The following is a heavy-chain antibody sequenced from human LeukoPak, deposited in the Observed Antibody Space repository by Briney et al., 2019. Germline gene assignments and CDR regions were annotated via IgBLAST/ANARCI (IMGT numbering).Heavy chain of an antibody. CDR2: ISSSSSYI. V-gene: IGHV3-21*01. CDR3: ARGRYSSRSGGYYFDI. CDR1: GFTFSSYS. Sequence: GGSLRLSCAASGFTFSSYSMNWVRQAPGKGLEWVSSISSSSSYIYYADSVKGRFTISRDNAKNSLYLQMNSLRAEDTAVYYCARGRYSSRSGGYYFDIWGQGTLVTVSS. J-gene: IGHJ4*02. D-gene: IGHD2-2*01.